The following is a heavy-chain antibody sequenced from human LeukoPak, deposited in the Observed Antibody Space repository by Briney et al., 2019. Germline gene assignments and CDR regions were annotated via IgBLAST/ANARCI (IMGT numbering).Heavy chain of an antibody. CDR1: GFTFSSFV. V-gene: IGHV3-30*03. CDR2: MSFDGSNK. D-gene: IGHD1/OR15-1a*01. CDR3: ASMINSGEQVADWFDP. J-gene: IGHJ5*02. Sequence: GRSLRLSCAASGFTFSSFVMHWVRQAPGKGLEWVALMSFDGSNKDYVDSVKGRFTVSRDNAKNSLYLHMNSLRAEDTAVYYCASMINSGEQVADWFDPWGQGTLVTVSS.